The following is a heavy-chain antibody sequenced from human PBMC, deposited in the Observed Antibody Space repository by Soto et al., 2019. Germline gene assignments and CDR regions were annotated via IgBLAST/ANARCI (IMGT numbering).Heavy chain of an antibody. CDR3: ASLAAAGTPYYYGMDV. CDR1: GCTFTVYY. V-gene: IGHV1-46*01. J-gene: IGHJ6*02. D-gene: IGHD6-13*01. Sequence: HTASVKAASKAAGCTFTVYYSPWVRQAPGQGLEWMGWINPSGGSTSYAQKFQGRVTMTRDTSTSTVYMELSSLRSEDTAVYYCASLAAAGTPYYYGMDVWGQGTTVTVSS. CDR2: INPSGGST.